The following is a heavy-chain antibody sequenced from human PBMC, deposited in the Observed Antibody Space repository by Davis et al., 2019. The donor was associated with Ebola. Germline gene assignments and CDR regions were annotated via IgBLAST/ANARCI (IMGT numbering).Heavy chain of an antibody. CDR3: ARWVPGDIAARPGDYFDY. CDR1: GGSISSSSYY. V-gene: IGHV4-39*07. Sequence: MPSETLSLTCTVSGGSISSSSYYWGWIRQPPGKGLEWIGSIYYSGSTNYNPSLKSRVTISVDTSKNQFSLKLSSVTAADTAVYYCARWVPGDIAARPGDYFDYWGQGTLVTVSS. D-gene: IGHD6-6*01. J-gene: IGHJ4*02. CDR2: IYYSGST.